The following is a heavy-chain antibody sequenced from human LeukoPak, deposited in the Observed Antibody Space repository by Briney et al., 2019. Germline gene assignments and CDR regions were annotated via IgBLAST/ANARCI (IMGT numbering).Heavy chain of an antibody. J-gene: IGHJ4*02. CDR2: IYYSGST. Sequence: SETLSPTCTVSGGSINNYYWSWIRQPPGQGLECIGQIYYSGSTNYNPSLKSRVTISVDTSKNQFSLNLGSVTAADTAIYYCARRQYYDSSGYWYYFDYWGRGILVTVSS. V-gene: IGHV4-59*08. D-gene: IGHD3-22*01. CDR3: ARRQYYDSSGYWYYFDY. CDR1: GGSINNYY.